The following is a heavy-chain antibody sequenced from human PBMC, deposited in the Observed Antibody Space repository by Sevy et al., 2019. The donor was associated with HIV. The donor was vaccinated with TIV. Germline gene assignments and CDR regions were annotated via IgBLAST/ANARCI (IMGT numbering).Heavy chain of an antibody. Sequence: SETLPLTCTVSGGSISSYYWSWIRQPPGKGLEWIGYIYYSGSTNYNPSLKSRVTISVDTSKNQFSLKLSSVTAADTAVYYCARVLRGGYPVYYYMDVWGKGTTVTVSS. V-gene: IGHV4-59*01. J-gene: IGHJ6*03. CDR2: IYYSGST. CDR3: ARVLRGGYPVYYYMDV. D-gene: IGHD6-13*01. CDR1: GGSISSYY.